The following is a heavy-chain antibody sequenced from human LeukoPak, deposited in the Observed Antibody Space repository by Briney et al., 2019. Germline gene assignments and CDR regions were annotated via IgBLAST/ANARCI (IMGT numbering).Heavy chain of an antibody. CDR3: ARGAVRGVIINYFDY. CDR2: INPSGGST. D-gene: IGHD3-10*01. V-gene: IGHV1-46*01. CDR1: GYTFTNYY. Sequence: ASVKVSCKASGYTFTNYYMHWVRQAPGQGLEWMGIINPSGGSTSYAQKFQGRVTMTRDTSTSTVYMELSSLSSEDTAVYYCARGAVRGVIINYFDYWGQGTLVTVSS. J-gene: IGHJ4*02.